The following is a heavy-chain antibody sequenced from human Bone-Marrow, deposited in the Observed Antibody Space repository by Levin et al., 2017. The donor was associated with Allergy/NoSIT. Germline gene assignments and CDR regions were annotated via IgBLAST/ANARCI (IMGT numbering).Heavy chain of an antibody. CDR2: IYSVGST. CDR3: ARNVPVTDLGY. D-gene: IGHD3-10*02. Sequence: PGGSLRLSCAASGFTVNNNYMTWVRQAPGKGLEWVSLIYSVGSTYYADSVKGRFTISRDSSKNTAYLQMNNLRAEDTAVYYCARNVPVTDLGYWGQGTLVTVSS. J-gene: IGHJ4*02. CDR1: GFTVNNNY. V-gene: IGHV3-53*01.